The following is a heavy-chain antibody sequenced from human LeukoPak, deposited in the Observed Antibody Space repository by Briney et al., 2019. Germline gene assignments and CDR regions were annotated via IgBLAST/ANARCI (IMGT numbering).Heavy chain of an antibody. CDR1: GYSISSGYY. CDR2: IYHSGST. V-gene: IGHV4-38-2*01. CDR3: ARRDGVVPAAYWFDP. J-gene: IGHJ5*02. Sequence: SGTLSLTCAVSGYSISSGYYWGWIRQPPGKGLEWIGSIYHSGSTYYNPSLKSRVTISVDTSKNQFSLKLSSVTAADTAVYYCARRDGVVPAAYWFDPWGQGTLVTVSS. D-gene: IGHD2-2*01.